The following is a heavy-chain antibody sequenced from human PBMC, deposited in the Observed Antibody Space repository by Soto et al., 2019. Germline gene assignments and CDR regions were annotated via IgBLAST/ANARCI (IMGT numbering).Heavy chain of an antibody. J-gene: IGHJ4*02. CDR3: VRMDVAVGGFFDH. Sequence: SQTLSLTCAVSGASVSNNRAAWNWIRQSPSRGLEWLGRTYYRSKWYNDYGVSVKSRISINPETSKDQFSLQLTSVTPDDTAIYYCVRMDVAVGGFFDHWGQGNLVTV. CDR1: GASVSNNRAA. CDR2: TYYRSKWYN. V-gene: IGHV6-1*01. D-gene: IGHD6-19*01.